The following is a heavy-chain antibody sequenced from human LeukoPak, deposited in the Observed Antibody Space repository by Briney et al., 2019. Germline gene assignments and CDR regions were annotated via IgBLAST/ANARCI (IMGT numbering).Heavy chain of an antibody. CDR2: ISGGSGYI. CDR1: GFSFSTYS. Sequence: KPGGSLRLSCAASGFSFSTYSMSWVRQAPGKGREGVAYISGGSGYIYYADSVKGRFTVSRDNAENSLYLQMNSLRAEDTAVYYCARQGGMQSFDYWGQGILVTVSS. CDR3: ARQGGMQSFDY. J-gene: IGHJ4*02. V-gene: IGHV3-21*01. D-gene: IGHD6-19*01.